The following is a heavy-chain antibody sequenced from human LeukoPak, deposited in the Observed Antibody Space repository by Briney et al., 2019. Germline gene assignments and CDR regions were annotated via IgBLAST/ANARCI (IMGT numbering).Heavy chain of an antibody. CDR3: AKWMEAFSGSFDY. CDR2: LGGSGRRT. V-gene: IGHV3-23*01. J-gene: IGHJ4*02. D-gene: IGHD1-26*01. Sequence: GGSLRLSCAASGFTVSSNYMSWVRQAPGKGLEWVSALGGSGRRTYYADSVKGRFTISRDNSKNTLYLQMNSLRAEDTAIYYCAKWMEAFSGSFDYWGQGTLVTVSS. CDR1: GFTVSSNY.